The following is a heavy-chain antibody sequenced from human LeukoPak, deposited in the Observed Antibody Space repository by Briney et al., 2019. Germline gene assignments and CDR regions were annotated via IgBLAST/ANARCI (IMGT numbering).Heavy chain of an antibody. CDR3: ARVPLAYCGGDCVHGFDL. Sequence: SETLSLTCTVSGGSISSYYWSWIRQPPGKGLEWIGYIYYSGSTNYNPSLKSRVTISVDTSKNQFSLKLSSVTAADTAVYYCARVPLAYCGGDCVHGFDLWGRGTLVTVSS. D-gene: IGHD2-21*02. CDR2: IYYSGST. V-gene: IGHV4-59*12. CDR1: GGSISSYY. J-gene: IGHJ2*01.